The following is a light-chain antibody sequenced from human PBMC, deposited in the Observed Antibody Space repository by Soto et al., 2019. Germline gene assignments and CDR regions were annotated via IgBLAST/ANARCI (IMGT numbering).Light chain of an antibody. V-gene: IGKV4-1*01. CDR2: WAS. CDR1: QTVLYSSNNKNY. Sequence: DIVMTQSPDSLAVSLGERATINCKSSQTVLYSSNNKNYLAWYQQKPGQPPKLLIYWASSRQSGVPDRFSGSASRTEFTHTLSSMQAEDLAVYYCQPYYSTPLTFGGGTKVERK. CDR3: QPYYSTPLT. J-gene: IGKJ4*01.